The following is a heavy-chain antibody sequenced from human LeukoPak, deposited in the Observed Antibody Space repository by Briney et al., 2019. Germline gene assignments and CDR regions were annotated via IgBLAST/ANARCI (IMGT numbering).Heavy chain of an antibody. CDR3: ARENPFKAVRGPLDY. CDR2: ISYDGSNK. Sequence: GGSLRLSCAASGFTFSSYAMHWVRQAPGKGLEWVAVISYDGSNKYYADSVKGRFTISRDNSKNTLYLQMNSLRAEDTAVYYCARENPFKAVRGPLDYWGQGTLVTVSS. J-gene: IGHJ4*02. CDR1: GFTFSSYA. D-gene: IGHD3-10*01. V-gene: IGHV3-30-3*01.